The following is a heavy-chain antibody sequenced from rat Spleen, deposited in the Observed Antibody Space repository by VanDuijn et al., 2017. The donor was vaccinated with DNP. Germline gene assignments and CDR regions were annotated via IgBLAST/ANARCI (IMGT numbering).Heavy chain of an antibody. CDR1: GFTFSDYY. J-gene: IGHJ3*01. D-gene: IGHD1-11*01. CDR3: ARDLLRWRRGFAY. Sequence: EVQLVESGGGLVQPGRSLKLSCAASGFTFSDYYMAWVRQAPTKGLEWVASITTSGDSTYSPDSVKGRFTISRDNAKSTLYLQMDSLRSEDTATYYCARDLLRWRRGFAYWGQGTLVTVSS. V-gene: IGHV5-25*01. CDR2: ITTSGDST.